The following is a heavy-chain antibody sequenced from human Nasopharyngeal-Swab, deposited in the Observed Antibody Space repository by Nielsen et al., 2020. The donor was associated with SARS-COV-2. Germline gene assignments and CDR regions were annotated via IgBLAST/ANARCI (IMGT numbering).Heavy chain of an antibody. V-gene: IGHV3-30*18. CDR3: AKATLYDILTGAFGY. CDR2: ISYDGSNK. Sequence: VRQAPGKGLEWVAVISYDGSNKYYADSVKGRFTISRDNSKNTLYLQMNSLRAEDTAVYYCAKATLYDILTGAFGYWGQGTLVTVSS. D-gene: IGHD3-9*01. J-gene: IGHJ4*02.